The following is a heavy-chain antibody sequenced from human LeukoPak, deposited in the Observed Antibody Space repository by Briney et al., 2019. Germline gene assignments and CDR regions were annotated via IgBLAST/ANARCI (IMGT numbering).Heavy chain of an antibody. CDR1: GVSISRSADY. V-gene: IGHV4-39*07. D-gene: IGHD6-19*01. Sequence: PSETLSLTCTVSGVSISRSADYWGWVRQSPGKGLECIGNIRFSGATSYNPSLESRVTISVDSSKSQIFLNLRSVTTADTAVYYCARGNGWHDYWGQGTLVTVSS. CDR2: IRFSGAT. CDR3: ARGNGWHDY. J-gene: IGHJ4*02.